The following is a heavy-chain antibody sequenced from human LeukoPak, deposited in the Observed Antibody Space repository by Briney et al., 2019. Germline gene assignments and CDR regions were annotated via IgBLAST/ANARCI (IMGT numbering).Heavy chain of an antibody. CDR1: GFTFSSYG. Sequence: PGRSLRLSCPASGFTFSSYGMHWVRQAPGKGLEWVAVISYDGSNKYYADSVKGRFTISRDNSKNTLYLQMNSLRAEDTAVYYCAKDLGGSYGIDYWGQGTLVTVSS. J-gene: IGHJ4*02. CDR2: ISYDGSNK. V-gene: IGHV3-30*18. D-gene: IGHD1-26*01. CDR3: AKDLGGSYGIDY.